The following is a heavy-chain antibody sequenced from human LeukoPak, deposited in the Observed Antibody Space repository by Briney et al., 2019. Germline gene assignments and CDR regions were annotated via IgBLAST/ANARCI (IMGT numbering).Heavy chain of an antibody. Sequence: ASVKVSCKASGYTFTGYYMHWVRQAPGQGLEWMGWINPNSGGTNYAQKFQGRVTMTRDTSISTAYMELSRLRSDDTAVYYCARFSCDSSGYCFGFDYWGQGTLVTVSS. CDR1: GYTFTGYY. CDR3: ARFSCDSSGYCFGFDY. V-gene: IGHV1-2*02. J-gene: IGHJ4*02. CDR2: INPNSGGT. D-gene: IGHD3-22*01.